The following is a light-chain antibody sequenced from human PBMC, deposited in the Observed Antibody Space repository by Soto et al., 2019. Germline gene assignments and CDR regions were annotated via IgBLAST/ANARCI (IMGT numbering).Light chain of an antibody. J-gene: IGLJ1*01. CDR3: SSFRSTSTLHV. CDR2: DVS. Sequence: QSVLTQPASVSGSPGQSITISCTGTSSDVGAYNYVSWYQQHPGKAPKLMIYDVSNRPSGVSNRFSGSKSGNTASLTISGFQAEDEADYYCSSFRSTSTLHVFGTGTKLTVL. V-gene: IGLV2-14*01. CDR1: SSDVGAYNY.